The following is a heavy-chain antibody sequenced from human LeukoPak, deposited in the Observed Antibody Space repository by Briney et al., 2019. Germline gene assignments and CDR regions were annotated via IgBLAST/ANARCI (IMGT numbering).Heavy chain of an antibody. D-gene: IGHD3-22*01. CDR1: GFIFSDYA. CDR2: ISDSKRGGTT. J-gene: IGHJ4*02. Sequence: GGSLRLSLAASGFIFSDYAMSWAREAPGEGLEWVSAISDSKRGGTTYYADSVKGRFTISRDTSKNTLYLQMSSLRVEDTAVYYCAKVPNYYDTTTYYGWGQGTLVAVSS. V-gene: IGHV3-23*01. CDR3: AKVPNYYDTTTYYG.